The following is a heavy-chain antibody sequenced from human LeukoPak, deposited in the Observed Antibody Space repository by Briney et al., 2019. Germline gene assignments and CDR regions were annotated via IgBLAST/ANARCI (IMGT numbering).Heavy chain of an antibody. Sequence: GGSLRLSCAASGFTVTSNYMSWVRQAPGKGLEWVSLIYNDGSRTYYADSVRGRFTISRDTSEGTVYLQMDSLRPEDTAVYYCATDGYHYFDYWGQGTLVTVSS. CDR2: IYNDGSRT. CDR3: ATDGYHYFDY. CDR1: GFTVTSNY. V-gene: IGHV3-53*01. J-gene: IGHJ4*02. D-gene: IGHD5-12*01.